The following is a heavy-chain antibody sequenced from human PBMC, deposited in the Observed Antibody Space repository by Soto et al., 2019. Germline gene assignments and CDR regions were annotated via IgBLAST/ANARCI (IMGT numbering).Heavy chain of an antibody. CDR3: AKPTQYCISTSCPAISDY. Sequence: GGSLRLSCAASGFSFSSYAMSWVRQAPGKGLEWVSAISGSGGSTYYADSVKGRFTISRDNSKNTLYLQMNSLRAEDTAVYYCAKPTQYCISTSCPAISDYWGQGTLVTVSS. J-gene: IGHJ4*02. CDR2: ISGSGGST. CDR1: GFSFSSYA. V-gene: IGHV3-23*01. D-gene: IGHD2-2*01.